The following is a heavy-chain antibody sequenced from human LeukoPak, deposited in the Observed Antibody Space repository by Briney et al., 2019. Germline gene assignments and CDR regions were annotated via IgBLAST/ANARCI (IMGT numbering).Heavy chain of an antibody. CDR3: AKRRDCSSTSCAPYYFYGMDV. D-gene: IGHD2-2*01. CDR2: ISYDGSNK. V-gene: IGHV3-30*18. J-gene: IGHJ6*02. CDR1: GFTFSSYG. Sequence: GGSLRLSCAASGFTFSSYGMHWVRQAPGKGLEWVALISYDGSNKYSADSVKGRFTISRDNSKNTLYLQMNSLRAEDTAVYYCAKRRDCSSTSCAPYYFYGMDVWGQGTSVTVSS.